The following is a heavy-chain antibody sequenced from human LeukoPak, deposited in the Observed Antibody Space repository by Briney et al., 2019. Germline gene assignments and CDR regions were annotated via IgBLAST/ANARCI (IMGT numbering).Heavy chain of an antibody. V-gene: IGHV3-21*01. CDR2: ISSSSSYI. D-gene: IGHD6-13*01. CDR1: GFTFSSYS. J-gene: IGHJ5*01. CDR3: ASERPSSSWYDF. Sequence: PGGSLRLSCAASGFTFSSYSMNWVRQAPGKGLEWVSSISSSSSYIYYADSVKGRFTVSRDNAKNSLYLQMNSLRAEDTALYYCASERPSSSWYDFWGQGTLVTVSS.